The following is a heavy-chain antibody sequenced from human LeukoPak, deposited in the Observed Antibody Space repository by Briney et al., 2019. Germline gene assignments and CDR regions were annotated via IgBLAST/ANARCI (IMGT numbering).Heavy chain of an antibody. D-gene: IGHD6-19*01. J-gene: IGHJ4*02. CDR2: IYYSGST. V-gene: IGHV4-39*01. CDR3: ARRRAVADPFTYDS. CDR1: GGSISSSSYY. Sequence: PSETLSLTCTVSGGSISSSSYYWGWIRQPPGKGLEWIGSIYYSGSTYYNPSLKSRVTISVDTSKNQFSLKLSSVTAADTAVYYCARRRAVADPFTYDSWGQGTLVTVSS.